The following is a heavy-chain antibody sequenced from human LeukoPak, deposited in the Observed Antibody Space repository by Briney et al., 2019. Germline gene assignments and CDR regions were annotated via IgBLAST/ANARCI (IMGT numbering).Heavy chain of an antibody. Sequence: GESLKISCKGSGYSFTSYWIGWVRQMPGKGLEWMGIIYPGDSDTRYSPSFQGQVTISADKSISTAYLQWSSLKASDTAMYYCARLAPNFGGSGSYYNPLLYYYYMDVWGKGTTVTISS. D-gene: IGHD3-10*01. V-gene: IGHV5-51*01. CDR1: GYSFTSYW. CDR2: IYPGDSDT. J-gene: IGHJ6*03. CDR3: ARLAPNFGGSGSYYNPLLYYYYMDV.